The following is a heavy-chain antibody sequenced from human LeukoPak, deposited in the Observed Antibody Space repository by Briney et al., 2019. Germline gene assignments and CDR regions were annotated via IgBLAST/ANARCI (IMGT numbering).Heavy chain of an antibody. CDR3: TRQVEAEMGPRAYGVPDY. CDR1: GFTFSGSA. Sequence: PGGSLRLSCAASGFTFSGSAMHWVRQASGKGLEWVGRIRSKANSYATAYAASVKGRFTISRDDSKNTAYLQMNSLKTEDTAVYYCTRQVEAEMGPRAYGVPDYWGQGSVLTVSS. D-gene: IGHD4-17*01. J-gene: IGHJ4*02. CDR2: IRSKANSYAT. V-gene: IGHV3-73*01.